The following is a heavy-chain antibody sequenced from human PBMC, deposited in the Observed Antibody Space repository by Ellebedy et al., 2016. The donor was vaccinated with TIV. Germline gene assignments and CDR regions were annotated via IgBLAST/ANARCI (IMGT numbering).Heavy chain of an antibody. J-gene: IGHJ4*02. CDR2: ISSSSSYI. V-gene: IGHV3-21*04. Sequence: PGGSLRLSCAASGFTFSSYSMNWVRQAPGKGLEWVSSISSSSSYIYYADSVKGRFTISRDNSKNTLYLQMNSLRAEDTAIYFCARAPPNFFYNSGWNGFFPGFDYWGQGTLVTVSS. CDR1: GFTFSSYS. CDR3: ARAPPNFFYNSGWNGFFPGFDY. D-gene: IGHD6-19*01.